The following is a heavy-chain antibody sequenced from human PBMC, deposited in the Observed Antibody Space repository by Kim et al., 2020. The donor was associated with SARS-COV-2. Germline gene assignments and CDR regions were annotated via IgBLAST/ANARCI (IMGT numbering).Heavy chain of an antibody. CDR1: GYTFTSNH. CDR3: ARDREGDWTFDY. D-gene: IGHD2-21*02. Sequence: ASVKVSCKASGYTFTSNHMHWVRQAPGQGLEWMGMITPSGGSTNYAQKFQGSVTITRDTSTSTVYMELSSLRSEDTAVYYCARDREGDWTFDYWGQGTLVTVSS. J-gene: IGHJ4*02. V-gene: IGHV1-46*01. CDR2: ITPSGGST.